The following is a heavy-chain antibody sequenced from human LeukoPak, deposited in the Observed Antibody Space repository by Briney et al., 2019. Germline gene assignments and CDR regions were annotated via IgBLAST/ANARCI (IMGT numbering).Heavy chain of an antibody. CDR1: GGSISSYY. CDR2: IYYSGSN. D-gene: IGHD4-11*01. CDR3: ARVFFINYGVFAFDI. V-gene: IGHV4-59*01. J-gene: IGHJ3*02. Sequence: SETLSLTCTVSGGSISSYYWSWLRQPPGKGLEGIGYIYYSGSNNYHPSLKSRVTISVDTSKNQFSLKLSSVTAADTAVYYCARVFFINYGVFAFDIWGQGTMVTVSS.